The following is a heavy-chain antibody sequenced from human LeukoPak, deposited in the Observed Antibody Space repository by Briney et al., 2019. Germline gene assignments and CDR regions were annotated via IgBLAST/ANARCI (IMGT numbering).Heavy chain of an antibody. CDR2: ISGRGVST. J-gene: IGHJ4*02. CDR3: SKWKAIVLVPAARSPIDY. V-gene: IGHV3-23*01. D-gene: IGHD2-2*01. CDR1: GFTFSSYG. Sequence: GGSLRLSCAASGFTFSSYGMSWVRQAPGKGLEWVSAISGRGVSTYYADSWKGRFPISRDNSKHTLYLQINSLRAEDTAVYYCSKWKAIVLVPAARSPIDYWGQGTLVTVSS.